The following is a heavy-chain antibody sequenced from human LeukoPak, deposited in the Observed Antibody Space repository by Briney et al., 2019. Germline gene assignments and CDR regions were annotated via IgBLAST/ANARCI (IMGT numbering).Heavy chain of an antibody. V-gene: IGHV4-30-4*01. CDR3: ARVIVGIAAAGTAYYFDY. Sequence: SQTLSLTCIVSGGSISSGDYYWSWIRQPPGKGLEWIGYIYYSGSTYYNPSLKSRVTISVDTSKNQFSLKLSSVTAADTAVYYCARVIVGIAAAGTAYYFDYWGQGTLVTVSS. D-gene: IGHD6-13*01. CDR1: GGSISSGDYY. J-gene: IGHJ4*02. CDR2: IYYSGST.